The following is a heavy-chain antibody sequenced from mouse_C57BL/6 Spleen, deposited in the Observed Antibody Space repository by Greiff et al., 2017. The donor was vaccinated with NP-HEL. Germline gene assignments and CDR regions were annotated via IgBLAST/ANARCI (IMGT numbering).Heavy chain of an antibody. CDR2: IYPGSGST. CDR1: GYTFTSYW. J-gene: IGHJ1*03. CDR3: ARGYYGSRVFDV. Sequence: VQLKQPGAELVKPGASVKMSCKASGYTFTSYWITWVKQRPGQGLEWIGDIYPGSGSTNYNEKFKSKATLTVDTSSSTAYMQLSSLKSEDSAVYYCARGYYGSRVFDVWGTGTTVTVSS. D-gene: IGHD1-1*01. V-gene: IGHV1-55*01.